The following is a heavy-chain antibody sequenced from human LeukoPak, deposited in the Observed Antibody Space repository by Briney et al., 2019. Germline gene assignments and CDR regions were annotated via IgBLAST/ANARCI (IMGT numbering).Heavy chain of an antibody. CDR2: IYAGDSDT. CDR3: ARQGITGWLEFNY. J-gene: IGHJ4*02. CDR1: GYTFSHYY. V-gene: IGHV5-51*01. Sequence: GEALKISCEGSGYTFSHYYIAWVRQAPGQGLEWRGIIYAGDSDTKYSPSYQGQVTISADKSIATVYLQWSSLRASDSGTYYCARQGITGWLEFNYWGQGTLVTVSS. D-gene: IGHD6-19*01.